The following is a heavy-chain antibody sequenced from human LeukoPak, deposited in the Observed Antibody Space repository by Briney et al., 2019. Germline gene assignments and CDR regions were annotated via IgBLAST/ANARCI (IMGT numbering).Heavy chain of an antibody. D-gene: IGHD2-21*02. CDR2: INHSGST. Sequence: SETLSLTCAVYGGSFSGYYWSWIRQPPGKGLEWIGEINHSGSTNYNPSLKSRVTISVDTSKNQFSLKLSSVTAADTAVYYCARGPVKVVVTAPSPYGMDVWGQGTTVTVSS. CDR3: ARGPVKVVVTAPSPYGMDV. J-gene: IGHJ6*02. CDR1: GGSFSGYY. V-gene: IGHV4-34*01.